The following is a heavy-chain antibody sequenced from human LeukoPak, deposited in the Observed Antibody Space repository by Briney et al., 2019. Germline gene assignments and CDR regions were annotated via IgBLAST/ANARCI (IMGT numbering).Heavy chain of an antibody. Sequence: SETLSLTCAVYGGSFSGYYWSWIRQPPGKGLEWIGEINHSGSTNYNPSHKSRVTISVDTSKNQFSLKLSSVTAADTAVYYCARVVVVPVTYGMDVWGQGTTVTVSS. CDR2: INHSGST. CDR1: GGSFSGYY. V-gene: IGHV4-34*01. D-gene: IGHD2-2*01. CDR3: ARVVVVPVTYGMDV. J-gene: IGHJ6*02.